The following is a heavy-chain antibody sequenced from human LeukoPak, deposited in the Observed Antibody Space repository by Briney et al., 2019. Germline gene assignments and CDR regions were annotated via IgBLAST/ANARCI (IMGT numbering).Heavy chain of an antibody. CDR2: ISYDGSNK. Sequence: GRSLRLSCAASGFTFNNFAVHWVRQAPGKGLEWVAFISYDGSNKYYTDSVKGRFTISRDNSKNTLYLQMNSLRTEDTAVYYCARRSRDGWYFDYWGQGTLVTVSS. CDR1: GFTFNNFA. D-gene: IGHD5-24*01. CDR3: ARRSRDGWYFDY. J-gene: IGHJ4*02. V-gene: IGHV3-30*04.